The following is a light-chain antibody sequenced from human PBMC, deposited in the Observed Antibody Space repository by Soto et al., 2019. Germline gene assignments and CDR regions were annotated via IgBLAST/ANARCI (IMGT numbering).Light chain of an antibody. V-gene: IGLV3-12*02. J-gene: IGLJ3*02. CDR2: SDS. Sequence: SYELTQPHSVSVATAQMARITCGGNKFGSKSVHWYHQKPGQDPVLLIYSDSNRPSGIPERFSVSNPGNTATLTISRIEAGDEADSYCQVCDTSSEGVFGGGTKVTVL. CDR1: KFGSKS. CDR3: QVCDTSSEGV.